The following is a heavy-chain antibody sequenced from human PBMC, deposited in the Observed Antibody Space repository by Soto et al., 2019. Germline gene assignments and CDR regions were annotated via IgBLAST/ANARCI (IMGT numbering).Heavy chain of an antibody. Sequence: RLSRAASGFTFSSYALSWVRQAPGKGLEWVSVIYSGGSTYYADSVKGRFTISRDNSKNTLYLQMNSLRAEDTAVYYCARDSTYGGFDYWGQGTLVTVSS. J-gene: IGHJ4*02. D-gene: IGHD4-17*01. V-gene: IGHV3-53*01. CDR3: ARDSTYGGFDY. CDR2: IYSGGST. CDR1: GFTFSSYA.